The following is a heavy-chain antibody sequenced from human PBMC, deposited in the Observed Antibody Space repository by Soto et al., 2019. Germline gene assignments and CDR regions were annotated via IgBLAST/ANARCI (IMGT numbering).Heavy chain of an antibody. V-gene: IGHV3-30-3*01. J-gene: IGHJ6*02. Sequence: QVQLVESGGGVVQPGRSLRLSCAASGFAFSSYAMDWVRQAPGKRLEWVAVISYDGSNKYYADSVKGRFTISRDNSKNTLYLQMNSLRAEDTAVYYCASGLYGMDVWGQGTTVTVSS. CDR1: GFAFSSYA. CDR2: ISYDGSNK. CDR3: ASGLYGMDV.